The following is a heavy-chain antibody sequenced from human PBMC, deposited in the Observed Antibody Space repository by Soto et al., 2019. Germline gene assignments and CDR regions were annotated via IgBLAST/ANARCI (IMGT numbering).Heavy chain of an antibody. CDR3: ARPKTRFGEFFPFDP. J-gene: IGHJ5*02. D-gene: IGHD3-10*01. Sequence: SETLSLTCAVYGGSFSNYYWTWIRQPPGKGLEWIGEITHSGRTNYNPSLKNRVAISVDTSKNQFSLKLSSVTAADTAVYYCARPKTRFGEFFPFDPWGRGTLVTVSS. V-gene: IGHV4-34*01. CDR2: ITHSGRT. CDR1: GGSFSNYY.